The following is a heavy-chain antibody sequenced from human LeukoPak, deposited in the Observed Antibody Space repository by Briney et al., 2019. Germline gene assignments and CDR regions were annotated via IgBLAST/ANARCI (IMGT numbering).Heavy chain of an antibody. V-gene: IGHV3-30-3*01. J-gene: IGHJ4*02. CDR3: ARVRY. CDR2: ISYDGSNK. CDR1: GFTFNNYA. Sequence: GGSLRLSCAVSGFTFNNYAMHWVRQAPGKGLEWVTVISYDGSNKYYADSVKGRFTISRDNSKNTLYLQMNSLRAEDTAVYYCARVRYWGQGTLVTVSS.